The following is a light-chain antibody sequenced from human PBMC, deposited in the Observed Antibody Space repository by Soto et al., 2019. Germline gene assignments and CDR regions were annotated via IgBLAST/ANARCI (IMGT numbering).Light chain of an antibody. J-gene: IGKJ5*01. V-gene: IGKV3-11*01. CDR1: QSVSSY. Sequence: EIVLTQSPATLSLSPGERATLSCSASQSVSSYLAWYQQKPGQAPRLLIYDASNRATGIPARFSGSGSATDFTLTTSSLEPEDFAVYYCQQRSNWPPRITFGQGTRLEIK. CDR2: DAS. CDR3: QQRSNWPPRIT.